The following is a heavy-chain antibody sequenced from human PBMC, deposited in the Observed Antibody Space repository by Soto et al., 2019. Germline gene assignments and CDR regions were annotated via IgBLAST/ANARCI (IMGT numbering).Heavy chain of an antibody. J-gene: IGHJ4*02. CDR1: GFTFSSYG. D-gene: IGHD5-18*01. CDR3: AKGGYNYGFLFDC. CDR2: ISYDGSNK. V-gene: IGHV3-30*18. Sequence: PGGSLRLSCAASGFTFSSYGMHWVRQAPGKGLEWVAVISYDGSNKYYADSVKGRFTISRDNSKNTLYLQMNSLRAEDTAVYYCAKGGYNYGFLFDCWGQGTLVTVSS.